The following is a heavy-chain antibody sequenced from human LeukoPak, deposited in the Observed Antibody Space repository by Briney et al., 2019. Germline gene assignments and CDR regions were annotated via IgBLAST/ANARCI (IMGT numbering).Heavy chain of an antibody. D-gene: IGHD1-1*01. CDR2: INPNSGGT. CDR1: GYTFTGYY. CDR3: ARDTTGTSGY. V-gene: IGHV1-2*02. Sequence: GASVKVSCKASGYTFTGYYMHWVRQAPGQGLEWMGWINPNSGGTNYAQKFQGRVTMTRDTSISIAYMELSRLRSDDTAVYYCARDTTGTSGYWGQGTLVTVSS. J-gene: IGHJ4*02.